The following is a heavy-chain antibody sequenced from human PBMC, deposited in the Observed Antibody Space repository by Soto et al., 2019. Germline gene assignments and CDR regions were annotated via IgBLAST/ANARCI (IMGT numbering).Heavy chain of an antibody. CDR1: GFTFSDYY. J-gene: IGHJ6*02. CDR2: ISSSGSTI. Sequence: LRLSGAASGFTFSDYYMSWIRQAPGKGLEWVSYISSSGSTIYYADSVKGRFTISRDNAKNSLYLQMNSLRAEDTAVYYCARDAVVVPAAPNTYYYYYGMDVWGQGTTVTVSS. D-gene: IGHD2-2*01. CDR3: ARDAVVVPAAPNTYYYYYGMDV. V-gene: IGHV3-11*01.